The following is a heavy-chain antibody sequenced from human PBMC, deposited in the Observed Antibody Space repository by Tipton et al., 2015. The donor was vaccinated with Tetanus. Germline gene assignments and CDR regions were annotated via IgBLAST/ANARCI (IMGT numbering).Heavy chain of an antibody. CDR1: GYNFNLYW. CDR2: IYPGDSDT. CDR3: ARHPDFWSGYYFDL. V-gene: IGHV5-51*01. Sequence: QSGPEVKKPGESLKISCQGSGYNFNLYWIAWVRQMPGKGLEYMGIIYPGDSDTRYSPSFQGQVTISADKSTSTAYLQWSRLKASDTAIYYCARHPDFWSGYYFDLWGQGTLVNVSS. D-gene: IGHD3-3*01. J-gene: IGHJ4*02.